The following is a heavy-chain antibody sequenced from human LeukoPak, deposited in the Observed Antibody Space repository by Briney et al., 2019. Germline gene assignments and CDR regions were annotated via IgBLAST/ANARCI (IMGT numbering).Heavy chain of an antibody. CDR2: ISHE. CDR1: GFTFSTYG. V-gene: IGHV3-30*03. D-gene: IGHD6-6*01. J-gene: IGHJ4*02. Sequence: PGRSLRLSCAASGFTFSTYGMHWVRQAPGKGLEWVTIISHEYYADSVKGRFTISRDNSKTTLYLQMNNLRAEDTAVYYCARDSKSIAEPPYYFDYWGQGTLVTVSS. CDR3: ARDSKSIAEPPYYFDY.